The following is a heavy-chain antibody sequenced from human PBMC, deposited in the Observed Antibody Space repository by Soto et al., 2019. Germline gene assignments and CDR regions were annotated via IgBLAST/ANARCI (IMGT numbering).Heavy chain of an antibody. CDR3: ARDTQTHDY. CDR2: ISAYNGNT. D-gene: IGHD2-15*01. CDR1: GYSYTSYG. V-gene: IGHV1-18*01. Sequence: AASVKVSCKAAGYSYTSYGISWVRQAPGQGLEWMGWISAYNGNTNYAQKLQGRVTMTTDTSTSTAYMELRSLRSDDTAVYYCARDTQTHDYWGQGTLVTVSS. J-gene: IGHJ4*02.